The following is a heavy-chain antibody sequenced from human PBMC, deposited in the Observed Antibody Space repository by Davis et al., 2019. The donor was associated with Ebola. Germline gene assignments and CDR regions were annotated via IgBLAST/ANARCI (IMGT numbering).Heavy chain of an antibody. CDR3: ARDRHHYGSDAGFDI. V-gene: IGHV3-21*01. Sequence: PGGSLRLSCAASGFTFSSYSMNWVRQAPGKGLEWVSSFSSSSSYIYYADSVKGRFTISRDNAKNSLYLQMNSLRAEDTAVYYCARDRHHYGSDAGFDIWGQGTMVTVSS. CDR2: FSSSSSYI. J-gene: IGHJ3*02. CDR1: GFTFSSYS. D-gene: IGHD3-10*01.